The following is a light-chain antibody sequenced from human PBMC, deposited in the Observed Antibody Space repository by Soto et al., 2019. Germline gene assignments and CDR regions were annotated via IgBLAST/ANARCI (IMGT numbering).Light chain of an antibody. V-gene: IGKV3-11*01. J-gene: IGKJ5*01. Sequence: EIVLTQSPAILSLSPGERATLSCRASQSIGNFLAWYQQKPGQPPRLLIFDASIRAAGVPARFSGSGSGTDFTLTIRSLEPEDFAVYVCQQRSSWPPITFGQGTRLEIK. CDR2: DAS. CDR1: QSIGNF. CDR3: QQRSSWPPIT.